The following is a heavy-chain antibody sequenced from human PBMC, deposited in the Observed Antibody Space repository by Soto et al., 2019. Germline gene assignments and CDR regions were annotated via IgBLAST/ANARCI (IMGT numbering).Heavy chain of an antibody. CDR1: GITFSDYA. D-gene: IGHD1-26*01. J-gene: IGHJ4*02. Sequence: EVQLLESGGGLVQPGGSLRLSCAASGITFSDYAMSWVRQAPGKGLEWVSAISGGGDVTYYADSVKGRFTISRDNSKNTLYLQMDSLRSEDTALYYCAKQKLRGAESYYFDHWGQGTLVTVSS. V-gene: IGHV3-23*01. CDR3: AKQKLRGAESYYFDH. CDR2: ISGGGDVT.